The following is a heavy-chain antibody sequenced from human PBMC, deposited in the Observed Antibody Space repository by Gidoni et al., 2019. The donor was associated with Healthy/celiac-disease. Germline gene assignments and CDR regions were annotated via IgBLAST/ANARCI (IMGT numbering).Heavy chain of an antibody. J-gene: IGHJ6*04. V-gene: IGHV3-30*18. CDR3: AKDNVGDFWSGPILDV. CDR2: ISYDGSNK. D-gene: IGHD3-3*01. Sequence: QVQLVESGGGVVQPGRSLRLSCAASGFTFSSYGMHWVRQAPGKGLEWVAVISYDGSNKYYADSVKGRFTISRDNSKNTLYLQMNSLRAEDTAVYYCAKDNVGDFWSGPILDVWGKGTTVTVSS. CDR1: GFTFSSYG.